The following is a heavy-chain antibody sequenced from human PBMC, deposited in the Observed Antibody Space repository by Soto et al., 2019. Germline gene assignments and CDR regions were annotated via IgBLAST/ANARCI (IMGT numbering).Heavy chain of an antibody. J-gene: IGHJ6*02. CDR2: IKSKTDGGTT. D-gene: IGHD5-12*01. CDR3: TTYSMGLRLKYYYYGMDV. V-gene: IGHV3-15*07. Sequence: GGSVRLSCAASGFTFSNAWMNWVRQAPGKGLEWVGRIKSKTDGGTTDYAAPVKGRFTISRDDSKNTLYLQMNSLKTEDTAVYYCTTYSMGLRLKYYYYGMDVWGQGTTVTVSS. CDR1: GFTFSNAW.